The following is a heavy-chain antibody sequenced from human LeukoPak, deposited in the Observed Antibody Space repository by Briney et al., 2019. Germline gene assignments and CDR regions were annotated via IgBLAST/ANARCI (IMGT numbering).Heavy chain of an antibody. D-gene: IGHD3-22*01. CDR3: ARGYYDSSGYYYNDY. J-gene: IGHJ4*02. CDR1: GYTFTGYY. Sequence: ASVKVSCKASGYTFTGYYMHWVRQAPGQGLEWMGRINPNSGGTNYGQKFEGRVTMTRDTSLSTAYMELSRLRPDDTAVYYCARGYYDSSGYYYNDYWGQGTLVTVSS. CDR2: INPNSGGT. V-gene: IGHV1-2*06.